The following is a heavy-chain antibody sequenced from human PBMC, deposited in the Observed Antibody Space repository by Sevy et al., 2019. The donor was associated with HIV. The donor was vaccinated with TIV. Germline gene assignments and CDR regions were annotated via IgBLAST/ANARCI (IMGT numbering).Heavy chain of an antibody. J-gene: IGHJ5*02. D-gene: IGHD1-20*01. CDR3: ARDITGTKNWFDP. CDR1: GGSISSGAYS. V-gene: IGHV4-30-2*01. Sequence: SETLSLTCTVSGGSISSGAYSWYWIRQPPGKGLEWLGNIYYGGSTYYNPSLNSRVTMSIDSYKNQFFLKLSSVTAADTAVYYCARDITGTKNWFDPWGQGTLVTVSS. CDR2: IYYGGST.